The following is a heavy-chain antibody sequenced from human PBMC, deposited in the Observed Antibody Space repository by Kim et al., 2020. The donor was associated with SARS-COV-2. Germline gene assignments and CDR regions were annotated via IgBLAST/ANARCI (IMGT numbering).Heavy chain of an antibody. J-gene: IGHJ4*02. CDR3: ARDTGRWYEY. CDR1: GYSINGFF. Sequence: SETLSLTCTVSGYSINGFFWSWIRQPAGEGLEWIGRIYPSGSTHYNPSLRSRVTLSVDTSKNQFSLKLTSMTAADTAVYYCARDTGRWYEYWGQGTLVTV. D-gene: IGHD6-13*01. CDR2: IYPSGST. V-gene: IGHV4-4*07.